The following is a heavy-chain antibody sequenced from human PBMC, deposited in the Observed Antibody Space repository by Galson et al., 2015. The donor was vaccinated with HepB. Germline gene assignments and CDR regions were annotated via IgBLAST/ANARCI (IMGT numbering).Heavy chain of an antibody. CDR3: ARLLMVRGVIFWFDP. CDR1: GFTFSSYG. Sequence: SLRLSCAASGFTFSSYGMRWVRQAPGKGLEWVAVISYDGSNKYYADSVKGRFTISRDNSKNTLYLQMNSLRAEDTAVYYCARLLMVRGVIFWFDPWGQGTLVTVSS. J-gene: IGHJ5*02. CDR2: ISYDGSNK. D-gene: IGHD3-10*01. V-gene: IGHV3-30*19.